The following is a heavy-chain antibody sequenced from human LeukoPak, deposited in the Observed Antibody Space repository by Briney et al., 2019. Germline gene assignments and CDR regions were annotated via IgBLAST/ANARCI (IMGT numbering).Heavy chain of an antibody. Sequence: GGSLRLSCAASGFTVSNNGLRWFRQAPGKRLEWVSDISGGGNTYYAESVKGRFTISRDNSKNTLYLQMNSLRAEDTALYYASGHGGNPYWGQGTLVAVSS. CDR2: ISGGGNT. D-gene: IGHD1-26*01. CDR3: SGHGGNPY. V-gene: IGHV3-23*01. J-gene: IGHJ4*02. CDR1: GFTVSNNG.